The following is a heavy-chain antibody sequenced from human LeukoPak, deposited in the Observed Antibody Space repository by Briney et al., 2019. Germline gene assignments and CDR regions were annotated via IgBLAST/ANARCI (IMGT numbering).Heavy chain of an antibody. Sequence: PSETLSLTCAVYGGSFSGYYWSWIRQPPGKGLEWIGEINHSGSTNYNPSLKSRVTISVDTSKNQFPLKLSSVTAADTAVYYCARRRKKTNWNYGNWFDPWGQGTLVTVSS. CDR2: INHSGST. CDR1: GGSFSGYY. J-gene: IGHJ5*02. CDR3: ARRRKKTNWNYGNWFDP. V-gene: IGHV4-34*01. D-gene: IGHD1-7*01.